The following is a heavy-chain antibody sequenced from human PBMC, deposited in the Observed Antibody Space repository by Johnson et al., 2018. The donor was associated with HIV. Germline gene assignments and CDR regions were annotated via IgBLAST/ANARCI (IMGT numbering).Heavy chain of an antibody. CDR3: AKGGDTTGYDSFDI. CDR2: IPWSGGGT. D-gene: IGHD1-26*01. CDR1: GFTFSDHW. V-gene: IGHV3-20*04. Sequence: VQLVESGGGLVQPGGSLRLSCGDSGFTFSDHWMQWVRQVPGKGLEWVSGIPWSGGGTNYADSVKGRFTVSSDNAKNSLYLQMNSLRTEDTALYYCAKGGDTTGYDSFDIWGQGTMVTVSS. J-gene: IGHJ3*02.